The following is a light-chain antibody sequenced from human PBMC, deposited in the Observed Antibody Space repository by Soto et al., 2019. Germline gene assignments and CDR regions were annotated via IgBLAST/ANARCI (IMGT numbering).Light chain of an antibody. J-gene: IGKJ1*01. V-gene: IGKV1-5*03. CDR1: QTISSW. CDR2: KAS. Sequence: IHITPSPSTLSGSVGDRVTITCRASQTISSWLAWYQQKPGKAPKLLIYKASTLKSGVPSRFSGSGSGTEFTLTISSLQPDDFATYYCQHYNSYSEAFGQGTKV. CDR3: QHYNSYSEA.